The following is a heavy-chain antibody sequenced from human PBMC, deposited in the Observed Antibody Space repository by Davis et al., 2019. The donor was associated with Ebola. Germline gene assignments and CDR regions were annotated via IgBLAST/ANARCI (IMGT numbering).Heavy chain of an antibody. J-gene: IGHJ5*02. CDR3: ASRQAAPDRGPWFDP. D-gene: IGHD6-13*01. CDR2: IYYSGST. V-gene: IGHV4-39*01. CDR1: GGSISSSSYY. Sequence: SETLSLTCTVSGGSISSSSYYWGWIRQPPGKGLEWIGSIYYSGSTYYNPSLKSRVTVSVDTSKNQFSLKLSSVTAADTAVYYCASRQAAPDRGPWFDPWGQGTLVTVSS.